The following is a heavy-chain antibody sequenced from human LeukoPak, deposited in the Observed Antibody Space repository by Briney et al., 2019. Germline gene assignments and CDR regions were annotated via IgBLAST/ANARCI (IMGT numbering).Heavy chain of an antibody. CDR1: GYTFTSYD. J-gene: IGHJ3*02. Sequence: ASVKVSCKASGYTFTSYDINWVRQATGQGLEWMGWMNPNSGNTGYPQKFQGRVTITRNTSISTAYMELSSLRSEDTAVYYCARVGIFDGFDIWGQGTVVTVSS. V-gene: IGHV1-8*03. CDR3: ARVGIFDGFDI. CDR2: MNPNSGNT. D-gene: IGHD3-10*01.